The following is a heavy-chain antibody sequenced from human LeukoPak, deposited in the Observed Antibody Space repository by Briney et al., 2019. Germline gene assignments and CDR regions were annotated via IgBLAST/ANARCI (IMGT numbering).Heavy chain of an antibody. V-gene: IGHV3-23*01. CDR1: GFTFRSSA. Sequence: GGSLRLSCAASGFTFRSSAMSWVRQTPGKGLEWVSSISGSGGSPYYADSVKGRFTISRDNSKNTLYLQMNSLRAEDTAVYYCAKGPLLWDWGQGTLVTVSS. D-gene: IGHD2/OR15-2a*01. CDR2: ISGSGGSP. J-gene: IGHJ4*02. CDR3: AKGPLLWD.